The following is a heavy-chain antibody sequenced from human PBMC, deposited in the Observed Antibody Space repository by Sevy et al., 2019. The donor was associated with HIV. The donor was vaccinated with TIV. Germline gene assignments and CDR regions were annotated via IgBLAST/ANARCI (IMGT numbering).Heavy chain of an antibody. V-gene: IGHV1-2*02. CDR2: INSDSGVT. Sequence: ASVKVSCKASGYIVTDYYIHWVRQAPGQGLEWMAWINSDSGVTNYAQRFQGEVTVTRDTSLSTAYLELSRLKSNDTAIYYCARLTTKPTSDLYGMDVWGQGTTVTVSS. CDR3: ARLTTKPTSDLYGMDV. J-gene: IGHJ6*02. D-gene: IGHD4-17*01. CDR1: GYIVTDYY.